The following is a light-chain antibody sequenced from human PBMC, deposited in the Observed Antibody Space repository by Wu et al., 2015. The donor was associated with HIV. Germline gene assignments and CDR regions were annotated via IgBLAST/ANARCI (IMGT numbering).Light chain of an antibody. V-gene: IGKV3-20*01. CDR1: QSVYSTY. J-gene: IGKJ1*01. Sequence: EIVLTQSPGTLSLSPGERATLSCRASQSVYSTYLAWYQHKPGQAPRLLIYGASNRATGIPDRFSGSGSGTDFTLTISRLEPEDFALYYCQHYGNSRWTFGQGTKVEIK. CDR2: GAS. CDR3: QHYGNSRWT.